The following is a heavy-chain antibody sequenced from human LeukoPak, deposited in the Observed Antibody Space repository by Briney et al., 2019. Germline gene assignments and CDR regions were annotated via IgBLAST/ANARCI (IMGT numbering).Heavy chain of an antibody. V-gene: IGHV3-23*01. D-gene: IGHD5-24*01. J-gene: IGHJ4*02. CDR1: GFTFSSYV. CDR3: ARSRDGYKRFDS. CDR2: ISGSAGST. Sequence: PGGSLRLSCAASGFTFSSYVMGWVRQAPGKGLERVSTISGSAGSTYYADPVKGRFTISRDNSKNTLYLQMNSLRAEDTAVYFCARSRDGYKRFDSWGQGTLVTVSS.